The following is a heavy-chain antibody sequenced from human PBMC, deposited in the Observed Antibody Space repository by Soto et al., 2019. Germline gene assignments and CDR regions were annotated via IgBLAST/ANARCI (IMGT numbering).Heavy chain of an antibody. CDR3: ARDGVYDGSATTGVDYYYVMEV. V-gene: IGHV3-33*01. Sequence: QVQVVESGGGVVQPGRSLRLSCVGSGFTFSRHGMYWVRQAPGKGLEWVAVIWSDGSNKYYADSVKGRFTISRDNSKNTVYLHMDSLSAEDTAVYYCARDGVYDGSATTGVDYYYVMEVWGQGTTVTVSS. D-gene: IGHD3-22*01. J-gene: IGHJ6*02. CDR1: GFTFSRHG. CDR2: IWSDGSNK.